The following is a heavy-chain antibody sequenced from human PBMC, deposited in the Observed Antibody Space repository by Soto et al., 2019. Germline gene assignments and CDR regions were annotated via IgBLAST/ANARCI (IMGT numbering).Heavy chain of an antibody. D-gene: IGHD6-6*01. V-gene: IGHV3-30*18. CDR1: GFSFSSYG. Sequence: GGSLRLSCAASGFSFSSYGMHWVRQAPGRGLEWVTVISNDGNRKYYGESVKGRFSVSRDNDKDTLYLQMNGLRPEDTGVYYCAKDRRQLSALDMWGQGTTVAVSS. J-gene: IGHJ3*02. CDR2: ISNDGNRK. CDR3: AKDRRQLSALDM.